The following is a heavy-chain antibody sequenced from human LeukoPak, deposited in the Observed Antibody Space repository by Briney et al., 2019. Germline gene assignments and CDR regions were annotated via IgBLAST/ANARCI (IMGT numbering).Heavy chain of an antibody. Sequence: SETLSLTCTVSGGSISSYYWSWIRQPPGKGLEWIGYIYYSENTNYNPSLKSRVSISIDTSKNQFSLQLRSVTAADTAVYYCARDRDSSGLRDFDLWGRGTLVTVSA. CDR2: IYYSENT. CDR1: GGSISSYY. V-gene: IGHV4-59*01. D-gene: IGHD3-22*01. J-gene: IGHJ2*01. CDR3: ARDRDSSGLRDFDL.